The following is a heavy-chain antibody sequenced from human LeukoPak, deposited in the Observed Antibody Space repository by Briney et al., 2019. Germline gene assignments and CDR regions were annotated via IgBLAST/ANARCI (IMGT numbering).Heavy chain of an antibody. CDR2: IIPICGTA. CDR1: RSTFTSYA. CDR3: ARDRGYSDAKKATEYYYMDV. D-gene: IGHD4-11*01. Sequence: SVKVSRKAARSTFTSYAIGWVRQAPGQGLDWMGGIIPICGTANYAQTFQGRVTITADESTSPVYMELSSLRSEVTAVNNCARDRGYSDAKKATEYYYMDVWGKGTTVTISS. J-gene: IGHJ6*03. V-gene: IGHV1-69*13.